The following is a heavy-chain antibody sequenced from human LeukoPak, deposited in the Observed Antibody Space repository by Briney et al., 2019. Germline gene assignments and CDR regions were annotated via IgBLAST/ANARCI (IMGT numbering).Heavy chain of an antibody. CDR3: ARDSATVTYFDY. D-gene: IGHD4-17*01. Sequence: GGTLRLSCEATGFSFSSYAMSWVRQAPGEGLEWVANIKQDGSEKYYVDSVKGRFTISRDNAKNSLYLQMNSLRAEDTAVYYCARDSATVTYFDYWGQGTLVTVSS. CDR1: GFSFSSYA. CDR2: IKQDGSEK. J-gene: IGHJ4*02. V-gene: IGHV3-7*01.